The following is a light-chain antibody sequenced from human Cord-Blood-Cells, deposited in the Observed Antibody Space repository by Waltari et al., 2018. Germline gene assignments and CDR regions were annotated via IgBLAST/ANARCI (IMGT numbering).Light chain of an antibody. CDR3: QQYGSSLYT. J-gene: IGKJ2*01. V-gene: IGKV3-20*01. CDR2: GAS. CDR1: QSVSSSY. Sequence: EIMFKPPPCPLSLSPGERATLSCRASQSVSSSYLAWYQQKPGQAPRLLIYGASSRATGSPDRFSGSGSGTDFTLTISRLEPEDFAVYYCQQYGSSLYTFGQGTKLEIK.